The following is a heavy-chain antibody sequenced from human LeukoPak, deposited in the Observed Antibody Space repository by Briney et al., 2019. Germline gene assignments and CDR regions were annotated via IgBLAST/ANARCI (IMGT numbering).Heavy chain of an antibody. CDR2: ISAYNGNT. Sequence: ASVKVSCKASGYTFTSYGISWVRQAPGQGLEWMGWISAYNGNTNYAQKLQGRVTMTTDTSTSTAYMELRSLRSDDTAVYYCARDLAPPQLEQTPNWFDPWGQGTLVTVSS. V-gene: IGHV1-18*01. J-gene: IGHJ5*02. CDR3: ARDLAPPQLEQTPNWFDP. D-gene: IGHD1/OR15-1a*01. CDR1: GYTFTSYG.